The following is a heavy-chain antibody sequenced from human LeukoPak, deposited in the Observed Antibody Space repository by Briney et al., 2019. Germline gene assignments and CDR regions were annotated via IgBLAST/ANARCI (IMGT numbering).Heavy chain of an antibody. CDR3: ARDVIVETGYFDN. CDR1: GGSISSYY. V-gene: IGHV4-59*12. CDR2: IYHSGST. D-gene: IGHD2-21*02. Sequence: PSETLSLTCTVSGGSISSYYWSWIRQPPGKGLEWIGYIYHSGSTYYNSSLESRVTISVDRSKNQFSLKLSSVTAADTAVYYCARDVIVETGYFDNWGQGTLVTVSS. J-gene: IGHJ4*02.